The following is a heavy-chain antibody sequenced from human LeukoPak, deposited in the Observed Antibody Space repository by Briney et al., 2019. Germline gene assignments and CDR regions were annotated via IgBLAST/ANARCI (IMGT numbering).Heavy chain of an antibody. CDR3: ASPFLGRSSSFDY. J-gene: IGHJ4*02. V-gene: IGHV3-30*04. Sequence: GGSLRLSCAASGFTFSSYAMHWVRQAPGKGLEWVAVISYDGSNKYYADSVKGRFTISGDNSKNTLYLQMNSLRAEDTAVYYCASPFLGRSSSFDYWGQGTLVTVSS. CDR1: GFTFSSYA. CDR2: ISYDGSNK.